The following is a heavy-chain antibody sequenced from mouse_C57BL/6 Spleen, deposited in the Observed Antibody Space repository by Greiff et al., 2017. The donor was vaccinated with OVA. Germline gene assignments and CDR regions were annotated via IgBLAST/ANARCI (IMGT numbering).Heavy chain of an antibody. J-gene: IGHJ2*01. CDR2: ISSGGDYI. CDR1: GFTFSSYA. V-gene: IGHV5-9-1*02. Sequence: EVKLVESGEGLVKPGGSLKLSCAASGFTFSSYAMSWVRQTPEKRLEWVAYISSGGDYIYYADTVKGRFTISRDNARNTLYLQMSSLKSEDTAMYYCTRDEGNYYGSSFDYWGQGTTLTVSS. D-gene: IGHD1-1*01. CDR3: TRDEGNYYGSSFDY.